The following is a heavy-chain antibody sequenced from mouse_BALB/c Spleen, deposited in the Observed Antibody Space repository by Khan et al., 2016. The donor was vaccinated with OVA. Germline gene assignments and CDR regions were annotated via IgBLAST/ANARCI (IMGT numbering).Heavy chain of an antibody. J-gene: IGHJ4*01. CDR2: INTYTGEP. D-gene: IGHD2-10*01. Sequence: QIQLVQSGPELKKPGETVKISCKASGYTFTNYGMNWVKQSPGKALKWMGWINTYTGEPTYADDFKGRVAFSLETSANTAFLQINNLKNEETATYFCARPPYFSYTLDHWGQGTSVTVSS. CDR1: GYTFTNYG. CDR3: ARPPYFSYTLDH. V-gene: IGHV9-3-1*01.